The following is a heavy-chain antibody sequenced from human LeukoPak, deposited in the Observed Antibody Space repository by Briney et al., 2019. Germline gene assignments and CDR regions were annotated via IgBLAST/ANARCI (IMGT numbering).Heavy chain of an antibody. D-gene: IGHD2-15*01. CDR1: GGSISSYY. J-gene: IGHJ6*02. V-gene: IGHV4-59*01. CDR2: IYYSGST. Sequence: KALETLSLTCTVSGGSISSYYWSWIRQPPGKGLERIGYIYYSGSTNYNPSLKSRVTISVDTSKNQFSLKLSSVTAADTAVYYCARGGAYYYGMDVWGQGTTVTVSS. CDR3: ARGGAYYYGMDV.